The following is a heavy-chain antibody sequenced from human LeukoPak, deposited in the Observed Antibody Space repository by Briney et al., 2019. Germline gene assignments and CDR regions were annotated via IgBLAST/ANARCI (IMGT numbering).Heavy chain of an antibody. V-gene: IGHV4-34*01. Sequence: PSETLSLTCAVYGGSFSGYYWSWIRQPPGKGLEWIGEINHSGSTNYNPSLKSRVTISVDTSKNQFSLKLSSVTAADTAVYYCARRMAGGYGFDHWGQGTLVTVSS. CDR3: ARRMAGGYGFDH. D-gene: IGHD5-12*01. CDR1: GGSFSGYY. CDR2: INHSGST. J-gene: IGHJ4*02.